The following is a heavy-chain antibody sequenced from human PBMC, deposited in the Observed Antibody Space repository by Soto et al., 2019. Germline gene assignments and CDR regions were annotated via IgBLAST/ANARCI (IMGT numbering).Heavy chain of an antibody. CDR1: GFTFSSYA. Sequence: EVQLLESGGGLVQPGGSLRLSCAASGFTFSSYAMSWVRQAPGKGLEWVSAISGSGGSTYYADSVKGRFTISRDNSKHTLYLLRNSLRPEDTALYYCAKGLLVGPRGQGTLVTVSS. D-gene: IGHD2-21*01. CDR3: AKGLLVGP. J-gene: IGHJ5*02. CDR2: ISGSGGST. V-gene: IGHV3-23*01.